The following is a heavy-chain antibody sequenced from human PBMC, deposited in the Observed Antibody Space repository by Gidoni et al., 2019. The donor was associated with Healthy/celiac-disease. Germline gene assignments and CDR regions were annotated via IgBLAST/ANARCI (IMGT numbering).Heavy chain of an antibody. CDR1: GGSFSGYY. D-gene: IGHD3-9*01. J-gene: IGHJ6*02. CDR3: ARGLVLRYFSAGYYYYGMDV. CDR2: INHSGST. Sequence: QVQLQQWGAGLLKPSETLSLTCAVYGGSFSGYYWSWIRQPPGKGLEWIGEINHSGSTNYNPSLKSRVTISVDTSKNQFSLKLSSVTAADTAVYYCARGLVLRYFSAGYYYYGMDVWGQGTTVTVSS. V-gene: IGHV4-34*01.